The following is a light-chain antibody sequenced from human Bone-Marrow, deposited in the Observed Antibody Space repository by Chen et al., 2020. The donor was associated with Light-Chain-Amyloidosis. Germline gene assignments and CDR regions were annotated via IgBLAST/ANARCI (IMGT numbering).Light chain of an antibody. CDR1: NIATTS. Sequence: SYVLTQPSSVSAAPGQTAPIACGGNNIATTSVHWYQQTPGRAPLLVVYDDSDRPSGIPERLSGSNSGNTATLTISRVEAGDEADYYCQVWDRSSDRPVFGGGTKLTVL. V-gene: IGLV3-21*02. CDR2: DDS. J-gene: IGLJ3*02. CDR3: QVWDRSSDRPV.